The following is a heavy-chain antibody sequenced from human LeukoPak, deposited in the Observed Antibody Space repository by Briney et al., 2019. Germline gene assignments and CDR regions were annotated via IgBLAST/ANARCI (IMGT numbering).Heavy chain of an antibody. CDR3: ARGWPPVDYGDYDLGAFDI. CDR2: IYYSGST. CDR1: GGSISSSSYY. D-gene: IGHD4-17*01. J-gene: IGHJ3*02. V-gene: IGHV4-39*07. Sequence: PSETLSLTCTVSGGSISSSSYYWGWIRQPPGKGLEWIGSIYYSGSTYYNPSLKSRVTISVDTSKNQFSLKLSSVTAADTAVYYCARGWPPVDYGDYDLGAFDIWGQGTMVTVSS.